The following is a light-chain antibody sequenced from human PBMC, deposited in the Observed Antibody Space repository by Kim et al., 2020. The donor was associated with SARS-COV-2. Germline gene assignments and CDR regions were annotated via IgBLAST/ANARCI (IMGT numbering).Light chain of an antibody. V-gene: IGKV1-17*01. CDR3: LQHNTFPIT. J-gene: IGKJ5*01. Sequence: ASVGDRVTLTCRASQDIRNDLCCYQQNPGRAPQRLIYGASSLQSGVPSRFSGSGSGTEFSLTISSLQPEDFAPYICLQHNTFPITFGQGTRLEIK. CDR2: GAS. CDR1: QDIRND.